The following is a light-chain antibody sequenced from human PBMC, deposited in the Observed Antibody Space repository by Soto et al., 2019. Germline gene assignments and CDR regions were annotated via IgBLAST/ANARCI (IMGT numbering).Light chain of an antibody. CDR1: SSDIGSYNY. Sequence: QSVLTHPASVSGSPGQSITISFTGASSDIGSYNYVAWYQQFPGKTPKLIIYEVRNRPSGVSFRFSGSKSGNTASLTISGLQAEDEADYYCISYRGSDTSYVFGTGTKV. CDR3: ISYRGSDTSYV. CDR2: EVR. V-gene: IGLV2-14*01. J-gene: IGLJ1*01.